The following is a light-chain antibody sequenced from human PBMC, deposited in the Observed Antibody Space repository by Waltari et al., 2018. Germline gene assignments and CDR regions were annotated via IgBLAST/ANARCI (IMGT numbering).Light chain of an antibody. Sequence: DIQMTQSPSSMSASVGDRVSITSQASQDISIYLTWYQQKPGKAPKVLIYDASNLETGVPSRLTGSRSGTDFTVTISSLQPEDIATYYCQQYKDLPRTFGQGTKVEIK. J-gene: IGKJ1*01. CDR2: DAS. CDR1: QDISIY. V-gene: IGKV1-33*01. CDR3: QQYKDLPRT.